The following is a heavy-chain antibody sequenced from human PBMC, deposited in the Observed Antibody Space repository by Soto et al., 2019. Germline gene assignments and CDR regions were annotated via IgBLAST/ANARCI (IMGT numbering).Heavy chain of an antibody. Sequence: GASVKVSCKASGYSFANYGIHWVRQAPGQRLEWMGLINAGNGNTKYSQKFQGRVTLTRDTSASTAYMELSSLRSEDTAVYYCARGIRAGAPSYFQHCGQGTLLTVSS. D-gene: IGHD1-26*01. J-gene: IGHJ1*01. CDR3: ARGIRAGAPSYFQH. CDR1: GYSFANYG. V-gene: IGHV1-3*01. CDR2: INAGNGNT.